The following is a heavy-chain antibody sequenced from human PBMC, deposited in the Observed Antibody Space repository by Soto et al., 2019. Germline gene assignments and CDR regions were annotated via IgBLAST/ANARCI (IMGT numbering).Heavy chain of an antibody. V-gene: IGHV4-61*01. CDR3: ARTTAVPNTLRSRYYFDY. J-gene: IGHJ4*02. CDR1: GGSVNNRTYY. CDR2: VYYSGTT. D-gene: IGHD4-17*01. Sequence: SETLSLTCSVSGGSVNNRTYYWSWIRQPPGKGLEWIGYVYYSGTTNYNPSLKSRVSISVDTSKNQFSLSLSSVTAADTALYYCARTTAVPNTLRSRYYFDYWGQGTLVTVSS.